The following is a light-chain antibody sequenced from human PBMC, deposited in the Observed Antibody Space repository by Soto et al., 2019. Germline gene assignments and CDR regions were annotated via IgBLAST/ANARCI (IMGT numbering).Light chain of an antibody. CDR2: DTS. V-gene: IGKV3-11*01. CDR3: QQRSVWPLT. J-gene: IGKJ4*01. Sequence: IVLTQSPGTLSLSPGESATLSCRASQSVSSYLAWLQQKPGQAPRLLIYDTSNRATGIPARFSGSGSGTDFTLTISSLEPEDFAVYYCQQRSVWPLTFGGGTKVEIK. CDR1: QSVSSY.